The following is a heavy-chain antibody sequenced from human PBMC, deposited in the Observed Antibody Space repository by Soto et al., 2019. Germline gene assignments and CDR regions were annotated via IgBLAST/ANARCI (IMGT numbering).Heavy chain of an antibody. CDR3: ATTNWKHNWFDP. CDR2: INHSGST. V-gene: IGHV4-34*01. Sequence: SETLSLTCAVYGGSFSGYYWSWIRQPPGKGLEWIGEINHSGSTNYNPSLKSRFTISVDTSKNQFSLKVSSVTAADTAVYYCATTNWKHNWFDPWGQGTLVTVSS. CDR1: GGSFSGYY. D-gene: IGHD1-1*01. J-gene: IGHJ5*02.